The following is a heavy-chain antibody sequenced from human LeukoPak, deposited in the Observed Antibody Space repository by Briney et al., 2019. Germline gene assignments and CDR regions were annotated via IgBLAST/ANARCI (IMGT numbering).Heavy chain of an antibody. D-gene: IGHD3-22*01. V-gene: IGHV3-11*01. CDR1: GFTFSDCY. Sequence: PGGSLRLSCAASGFTFSDCYMNWIRQAPGKGLEWVSYISSSGSTTYYADSVQGRFTISRDNAKNSLYLQMDSLRAEDTAVYYCASNSGYGLNDAFDTWGQGTMVTVSS. CDR2: ISSSGSTT. CDR3: ASNSGYGLNDAFDT. J-gene: IGHJ3*02.